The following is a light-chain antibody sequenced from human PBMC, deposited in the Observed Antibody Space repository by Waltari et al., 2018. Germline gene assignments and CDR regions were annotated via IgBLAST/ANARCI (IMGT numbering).Light chain of an antibody. CDR2: GAS. J-gene: IGKJ2*01. Sequence: EIVLTQSPGTLSLSPGERATLPCRASQSVRSDYLAWYQQKPGQAPRLLIYGASSRATGFPDRFSGSGSGTDFTLTINRLEPEDFAVYYCQQYGDSPYNFGQGTKLEIK. CDR1: QSVRSDY. CDR3: QQYGDSPYN. V-gene: IGKV3-20*01.